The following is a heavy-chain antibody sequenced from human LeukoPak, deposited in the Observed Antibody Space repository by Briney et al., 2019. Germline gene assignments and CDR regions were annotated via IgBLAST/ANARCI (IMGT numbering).Heavy chain of an antibody. V-gene: IGHV4-34*01. CDR1: GGSFSGYY. D-gene: IGHD3-16*01. Sequence: SETLSLTCAVYGGSFSGYYWSWIRQPPGKGLEWIGEINHSGSTNYNPSLKSRVTISVDKYKNQLSLKLSSVTAADTAVYYCARGRFRIMTHWGQGTLVTVSS. J-gene: IGHJ4*02. CDR2: INHSGST. CDR3: ARGRFRIMTH.